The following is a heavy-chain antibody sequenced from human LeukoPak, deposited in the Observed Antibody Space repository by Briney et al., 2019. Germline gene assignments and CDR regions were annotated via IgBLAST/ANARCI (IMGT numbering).Heavy chain of an antibody. Sequence: GGSLRLSCAASGFTFSSYDMHWVRQATGKGLEWVSAIGTAGDTYYPGSVEGRFTISRENAKNSLYLQMNSLRAGDTAVYYCARVSRAAAGWSNFDYWGQGTLVTVSS. D-gene: IGHD6-13*01. J-gene: IGHJ4*02. V-gene: IGHV3-13*01. CDR2: IGTAGDT. CDR1: GFTFSSYD. CDR3: ARVSRAAAGWSNFDY.